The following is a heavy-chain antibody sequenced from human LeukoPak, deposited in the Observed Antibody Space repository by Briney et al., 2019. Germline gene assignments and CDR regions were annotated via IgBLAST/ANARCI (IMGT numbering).Heavy chain of an antibody. V-gene: IGHV1-69*13. Sequence: GASVKVSCKASLVTLTSYTISTVRQAPRQGLEWMGGIIPIFGTANYAQKFQGRVTITADESTSTAYMELSSLRSEDTAVYYCARGSQDGYNSSDYWGQGTLVTVSS. CDR2: IIPIFGTA. CDR3: ARGSQDGYNSSDY. D-gene: IGHD5-24*01. J-gene: IGHJ4*02. CDR1: LVTLTSYT.